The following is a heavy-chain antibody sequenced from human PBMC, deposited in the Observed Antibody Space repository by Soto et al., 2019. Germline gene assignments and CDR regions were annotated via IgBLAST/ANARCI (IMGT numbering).Heavy chain of an antibody. V-gene: IGHV4-59*08. D-gene: IGHD4-4*01. CDR1: GGSVSSYY. J-gene: IGHJ4*02. Sequence: SETLSLTCTVSGGSVSSYYWSWIRQSPGKGLEWIGYIYYSGSTKYKPSLKSRFTISVDTSKNQFSLKVSSATAADTAVYYCARHSSRNYALHSFEYWGLGALVTVSS. CDR3: ARHSSRNYALHSFEY. CDR2: IYYSGST.